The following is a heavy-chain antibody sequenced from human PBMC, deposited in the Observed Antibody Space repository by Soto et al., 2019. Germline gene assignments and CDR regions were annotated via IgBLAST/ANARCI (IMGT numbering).Heavy chain of an antibody. Sequence: QVQLVESGGGVVQPGRSLRLSCAASGFTFSSYGRHWVRQAPGKGLEWGAVISYDGSNKYYADSVKGRFTISRDNSKNTLHLQMNSLGAEDTAVYYCAKSLGIVARPVGVDYWGQGPLATVSS. CDR1: GFTFSSYG. CDR2: ISYDGSNK. V-gene: IGHV3-30*18. CDR3: AKSLGIVARPVGVDY. D-gene: IGHD6-6*01. J-gene: IGHJ4*02.